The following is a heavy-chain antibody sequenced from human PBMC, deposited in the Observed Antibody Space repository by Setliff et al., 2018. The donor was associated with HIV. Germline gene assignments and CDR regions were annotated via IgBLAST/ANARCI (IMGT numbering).Heavy chain of an antibody. D-gene: IGHD5-12*01. J-gene: IGHJ6*02. CDR1: GGTFSNSA. Sequence: SVKVSCKASGGTFSNSAINWVRQAPGQGLEWMGGIIVTVDIANYAQKFQGRVTITADKLTNTVYMDLSGLRPDNTAVYYCARQEVARQYFNNGMDVWGQGTTVTVS. CDR2: IIVTVDIA. CDR3: ARQEVARQYFNNGMDV. V-gene: IGHV1-69*10.